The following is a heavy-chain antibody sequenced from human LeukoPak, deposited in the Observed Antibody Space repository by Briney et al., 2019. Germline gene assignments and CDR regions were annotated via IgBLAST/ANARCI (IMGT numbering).Heavy chain of an antibody. J-gene: IGHJ4*02. V-gene: IGHV4-34*01. CDR2: ISHTGNT. CDR1: GASFSGYY. Sequence: SETMSLTCAVYGASFSGYYWSWIRQPPGKGLEWIGEISHTGNTNYNPSLKSRVTISVDTSKNQFSLKLSSVTAADTAVYYCARGPRDSSSWYLNYWGQGTLVAVSS. CDR3: ARGPRDSSSWYLNY. D-gene: IGHD6-13*01.